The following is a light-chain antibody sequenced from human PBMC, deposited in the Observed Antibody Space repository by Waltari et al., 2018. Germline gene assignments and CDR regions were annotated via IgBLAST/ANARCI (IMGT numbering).Light chain of an antibody. Sequence: DIVMTQSPDSLAVSLGERATINCKSSQSVLYSSNNKNYLAWYQQKPGQPPKLLIYWASTRESGVPDRFSGSGSRTDFTLTISSLQAEDVAVYYCQQYYSTPRTFGQVTKVEIK. CDR3: QQYYSTPRT. J-gene: IGKJ1*01. CDR2: WAS. V-gene: IGKV4-1*01. CDR1: QSVLYSSNNKNY.